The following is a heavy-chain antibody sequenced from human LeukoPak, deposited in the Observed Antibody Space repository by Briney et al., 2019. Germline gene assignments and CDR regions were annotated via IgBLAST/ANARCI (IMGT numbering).Heavy chain of an antibody. Sequence: ASVKVSCKASGYTFTCYYMHWVGQAPGQGREGMGWINPNSGGTNYVQKFKGRVTKNRERYISKAYMEVRELRSDYTAVYYCARHRRPRVLYDSSGYFHDAFDIWGQGTMVTVSS. CDR1: GYTFTCYY. CDR3: ARHRRPRVLYDSSGYFHDAFDI. V-gene: IGHV1-2*02. CDR2: INPNSGGT. J-gene: IGHJ3*02. D-gene: IGHD3-22*01.